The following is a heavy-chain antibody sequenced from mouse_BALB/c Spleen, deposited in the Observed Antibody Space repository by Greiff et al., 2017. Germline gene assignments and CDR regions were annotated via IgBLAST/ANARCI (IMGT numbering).Heavy chain of an antibody. CDR3: ARGLQYGNIGGFMDY. CDR2: ISSGGST. V-gene: IGHV5-6-5*01. CDR1: GFTFSSYA. J-gene: IGHJ4*01. D-gene: IGHD2-1*01. Sequence: EVQLVESGGGLVKPGGSLKLSCAASGFTFSSYAMSWVRQTPEKRLEWVASISSGGSTYYPDSVKGRFTISRDNARNILYLHMSSLRSEDTAMYYCARGLQYGNIGGFMDYWGQGTSVTVSA.